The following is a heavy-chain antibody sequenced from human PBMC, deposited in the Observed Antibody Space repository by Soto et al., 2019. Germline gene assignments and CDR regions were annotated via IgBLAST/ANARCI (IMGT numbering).Heavy chain of an antibody. CDR1: GFTFSSYA. V-gene: IGHV3-30-3*01. Sequence: QVQLVESGGGVVQPGRSLRLSCAASGFTFSSYAMHWVRQAPGKGLEWVAVISYDGSNKYYADSVKGRFTISRDNSKNTLYLQMNSLRAEDTAVYYCARDLNGDYERLYYYYGMDVWGQGTTVTVSS. CDR2: ISYDGSNK. CDR3: ARDLNGDYERLYYYYGMDV. D-gene: IGHD4-17*01. J-gene: IGHJ6*02.